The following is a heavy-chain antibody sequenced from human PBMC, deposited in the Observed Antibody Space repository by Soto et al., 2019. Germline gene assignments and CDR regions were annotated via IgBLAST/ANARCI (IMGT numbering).Heavy chain of an antibody. CDR1: SGSISNSY. CDR2: IYSSGST. CDR3: ARHSPPFFYGSGPWDV. D-gene: IGHD3-10*01. Sequence: SSETLSLTCTVSSGSISNSYWSWIRQSPGKGLEWIGYIYSSGSTNYNPSLKSRVTISVDTSKNQFSLKLSSLIAADTAVYYCARHSPPFFYGSGPWDVWGQGTTVTVSS. J-gene: IGHJ6*02. V-gene: IGHV4-59*08.